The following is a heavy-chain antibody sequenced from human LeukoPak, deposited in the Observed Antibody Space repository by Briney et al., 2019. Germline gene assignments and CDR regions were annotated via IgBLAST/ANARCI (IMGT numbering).Heavy chain of an antibody. V-gene: IGHV3-23*01. Sequence: GGSLRLSCAASGFTFSSYAMSWVRQAPGKGLEWVSAISGSGGSTYYADSVKGRFTISRDNSQNTLYLQMNSLRAEDTAVYYCAKTPYYYDSSGYYYADFLFVYWGQGTPVTVSS. CDR3: AKTPYYYDSSGYYYADFLFVY. CDR1: GFTFSSYA. CDR2: ISGSGGST. D-gene: IGHD3-22*01. J-gene: IGHJ4*02.